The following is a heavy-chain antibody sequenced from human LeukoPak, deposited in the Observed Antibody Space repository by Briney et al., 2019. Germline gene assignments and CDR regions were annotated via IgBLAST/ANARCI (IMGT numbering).Heavy chain of an antibody. CDR3: GGGYDFGYYYYGMDV. Sequence: SVKVSCKASGGTFSSYAISWVRQAPGQGLEWMGRIIPILGIANYAQKFQGGVTITADKSTSTAYMELSSLRSEDTAVYYCGGGYDFGYYYYGMDVWGQGTTFTVSS. J-gene: IGHJ6*02. D-gene: IGHD5-12*01. CDR2: IIPILGIA. V-gene: IGHV1-69*04. CDR1: GGTFSSYA.